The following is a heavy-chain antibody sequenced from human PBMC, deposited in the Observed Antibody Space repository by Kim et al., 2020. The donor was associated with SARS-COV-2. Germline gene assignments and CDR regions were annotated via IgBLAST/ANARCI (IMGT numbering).Heavy chain of an antibody. CDR3: ASGGRITMVRILFHFFDI. J-gene: IGHJ3*02. D-gene: IGHD3-10*01. Sequence: SETLSLTCTVSGGSISSSSYYWGWIRQPPGKGLEWIGSIYYSGSTYYNPSLKSRVTISVDTSKNQFSLKLSSVTAADTAVYYCASGGRITMVRILFHFFDIWGQGTMVTVSS. CDR1: GGSISSSSYY. CDR2: IYYSGST. V-gene: IGHV4-39*01.